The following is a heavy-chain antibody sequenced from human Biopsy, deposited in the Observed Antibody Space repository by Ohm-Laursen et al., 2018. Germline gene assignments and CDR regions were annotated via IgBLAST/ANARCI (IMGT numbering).Heavy chain of an antibody. D-gene: IGHD3-9*01. V-gene: IGHV1-69*06. CDR1: GGTFSNYG. CDR3: ATKLTGYFHH. CDR2: NIPILGTG. J-gene: IGHJ1*01. Sequence: ASVKVSCKVPGGTFSNYGVNWVRQAPGQGLEWLGGNIPILGTGNYAQKFQDRVTVAADTSTSAATMELRSLRSDDTAVYYCATKLTGYFHHWGQGTLVIVSS.